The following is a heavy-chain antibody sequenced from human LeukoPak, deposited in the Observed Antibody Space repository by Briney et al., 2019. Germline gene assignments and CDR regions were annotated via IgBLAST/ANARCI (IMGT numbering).Heavy chain of an antibody. CDR2: INHSVST. Sequence: SETLSLTCAVYGGSFSGYYWSWIRQPPGKGLEWIGEINHSVSTNYNPSLKSRVTISVDTSKNQFSLKLSSVTPADTAVYYCARVGGNSRQVFYRYFDLWGRGTLVTVSS. V-gene: IGHV4-34*01. J-gene: IGHJ2*01. CDR1: GGSFSGYY. D-gene: IGHD4-23*01. CDR3: ARVGGNSRQVFYRYFDL.